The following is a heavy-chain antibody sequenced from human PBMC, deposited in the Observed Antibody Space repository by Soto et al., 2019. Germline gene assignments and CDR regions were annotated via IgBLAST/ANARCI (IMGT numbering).Heavy chain of an antibody. CDR3: ARDRSPSPWPYYALDV. D-gene: IGHD2-2*01. CDR2: IYHSGTT. Sequence: SQTLSLTCAVFGGSITSSNWWTWVRQPPGKGLEWIAEIYHSGTTYYNPPLKSRVTISVDKSKNQFSLNLTSVSAADTAVYYCARDRSPSPWPYYALDVWGHGTTVTVSS. CDR1: GGSITSSNW. V-gene: IGHV4-4*02. J-gene: IGHJ6*02.